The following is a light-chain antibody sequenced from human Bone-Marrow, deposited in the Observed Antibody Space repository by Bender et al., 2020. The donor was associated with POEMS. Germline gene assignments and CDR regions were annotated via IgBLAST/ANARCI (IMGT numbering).Light chain of an antibody. J-gene: IGLJ2*01. CDR3: SSYTSSSTLVV. V-gene: IGLV2-11*01. Sequence: QSALTQPRSVSGSPGQSVTISCTGTSSDVGGYDYVSWYQQHPGKAPELMIYNVNKRPSGVPDRFSGSKSGNTASLTISGLQAEDEADYYCSSYTSSSTLVVFGGGTKLTVL. CDR1: SSDVGGYDY. CDR2: NVN.